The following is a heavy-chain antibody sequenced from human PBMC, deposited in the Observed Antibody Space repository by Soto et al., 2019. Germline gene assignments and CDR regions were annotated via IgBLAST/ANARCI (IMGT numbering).Heavy chain of an antibody. CDR2: INPNSGGT. Sequence: GASVKVSCKASGYTFTGYYMHWVRQAPGQGLEWMGWINPNSGGTNYAQKFQGWVTMTRDTSISTAYMGLSRLRSDDTAVYYCARDGRSSSWYNWFDPWGQGTLVTVSS. J-gene: IGHJ5*02. CDR1: GYTFTGYY. D-gene: IGHD6-13*01. V-gene: IGHV1-2*04. CDR3: ARDGRSSSWYNWFDP.